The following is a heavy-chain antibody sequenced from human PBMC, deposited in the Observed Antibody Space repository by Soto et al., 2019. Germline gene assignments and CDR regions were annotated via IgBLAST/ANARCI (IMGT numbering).Heavy chain of an antibody. CDR3: ARVVYGDYDGYYYYGMDV. CDR2: IYYSGST. Sequence: PSDTLSLTCTFSGCSISSGGYYWSWIRQHPGKGLEWIGYIYYSGSTYYNPSLKSRVTISVDTSKNQFSLKLSAVTAADTAVYYCARVVYGDYDGYYYYGMDVWGQGTTVTVSS. CDR1: GCSISSGGYY. J-gene: IGHJ6*02. D-gene: IGHD4-17*01. V-gene: IGHV4-31*03.